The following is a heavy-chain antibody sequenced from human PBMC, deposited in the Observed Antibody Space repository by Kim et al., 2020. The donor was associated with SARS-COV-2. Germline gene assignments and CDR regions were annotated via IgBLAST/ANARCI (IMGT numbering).Heavy chain of an antibody. V-gene: IGHV3-30*02. Sequence: VMGRITISRDNSKNTLYLQMNSLRAEDTAVYYCAKVSSSSATYYYYGMDVWGQGTTVTVSS. D-gene: IGHD6-6*01. CDR3: AKVSSSSATYYYYGMDV. J-gene: IGHJ6*02.